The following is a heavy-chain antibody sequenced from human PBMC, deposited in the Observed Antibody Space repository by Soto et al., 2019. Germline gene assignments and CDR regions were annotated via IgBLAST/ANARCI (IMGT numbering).Heavy chain of an antibody. D-gene: IGHD3-9*01. Sequence: GGSLRLSCAASGFTSSSYAIHCVRQAPGKGLEWVAVISYDGSNKYYADSVKGRFTISRDNSKNTLYLQMNSLRAEDTAVYYCAREGILTGYYYPLDYWGQGTLVTVS. CDR2: ISYDGSNK. J-gene: IGHJ4*02. V-gene: IGHV3-30-3*01. CDR3: AREGILTGYYYPLDY. CDR1: GFTSSSYA.